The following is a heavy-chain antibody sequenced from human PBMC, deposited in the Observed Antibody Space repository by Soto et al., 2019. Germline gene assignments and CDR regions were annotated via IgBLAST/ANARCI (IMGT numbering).Heavy chain of an antibody. J-gene: IGHJ6*03. CDR1: GFTFSSYG. V-gene: IGHV3-33*01. CDR3: ARDHTNGDFSNYVNYMAV. D-gene: IGHD4-4*01. Sequence: QVQLVESGGGVVQPGRSLRLSCAASGFTFSSYGMHWVRQAPGKGLEWVAVIWYDGSNKYYADSVKGRFTISRDNSKNTLDLQMKGLRAEDTAVYYCARDHTNGDFSNYVNYMAVWGKGTTVTVSS. CDR2: IWYDGSNK.